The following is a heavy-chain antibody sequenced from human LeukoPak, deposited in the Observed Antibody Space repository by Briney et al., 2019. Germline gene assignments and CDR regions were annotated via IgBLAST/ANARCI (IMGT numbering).Heavy chain of an antibody. CDR2: ISSSSSYI. J-gene: IGHJ5*02. D-gene: IGHD2-15*01. CDR1: GFTFSSYS. V-gene: IGHV3-21*01. Sequence: GGSLRLSCAASGFTFSSYSMNWVRQAPGKGLEWVSSISSSSSYIYYADSVKGRFTISRDNAKNSLYLQMNSLRAEDTAVYYCACGCSGGSCYSSFWFDPWGQGTLVTVSS. CDR3: ACGCSGGSCYSSFWFDP.